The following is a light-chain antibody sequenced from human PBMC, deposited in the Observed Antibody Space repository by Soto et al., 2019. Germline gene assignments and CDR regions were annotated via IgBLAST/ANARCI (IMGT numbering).Light chain of an antibody. V-gene: IGKV3-20*01. CDR1: QSVSSNY. Sequence: EIMLTQSPGTLSLSPGEGATLSCRASQSVSSNYLAWYQRRPGQATRLLIYSSSTRAAGIPDRFSGSGSGTDFTLTISRLEPEDFAVYYCQQYGSSPGTFGQGTKVDIK. J-gene: IGKJ1*01. CDR3: QQYGSSPGT. CDR2: SSS.